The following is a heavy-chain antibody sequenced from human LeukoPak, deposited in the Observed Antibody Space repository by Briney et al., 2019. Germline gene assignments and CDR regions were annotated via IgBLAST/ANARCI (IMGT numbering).Heavy chain of an antibody. J-gene: IGHJ6*02. Sequence: GGSLRLSCAASGFTFHDYAMHWVRQAPGKGLEGVSGISWNSDSRGYADSVKGRFTISRDNPKNTLYLQMNSLRAEDTALYYCAKYATAPAVAEFYYSYGMDVWGQGTPVTVSS. CDR2: ISWNSDSR. CDR1: GFTFHDYA. D-gene: IGHD6-19*01. CDR3: AKYATAPAVAEFYYSYGMDV. V-gene: IGHV3-9*01.